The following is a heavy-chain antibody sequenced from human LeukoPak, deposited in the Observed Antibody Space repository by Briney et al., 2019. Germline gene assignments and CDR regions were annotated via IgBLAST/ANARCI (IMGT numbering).Heavy chain of an antibody. CDR1: GYTFTSYD. D-gene: IGHD6-13*01. V-gene: IGHV1-2*02. CDR3: ARDPAGSRGDY. CDR2: INPNSGGT. Sequence: ASVKVSCKASGYTFTSYDINWVRQATGQGLEWMGWINPNSGGTNYAQKFQGRVTMTRDTSISTAYMELSRLRSDDTAVYYCARDPAGSRGDYWGQGTLVTVSS. J-gene: IGHJ4*02.